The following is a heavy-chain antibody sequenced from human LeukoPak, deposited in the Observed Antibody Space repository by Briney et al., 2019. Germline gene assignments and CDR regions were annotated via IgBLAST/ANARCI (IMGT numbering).Heavy chain of an antibody. CDR1: GFTVSSNY. J-gene: IGHJ4*02. CDR2: IYSGGST. CDR3: ARSLSRSSSWYTPPFDY. Sequence: GGSLRLSCAASGFTVSSNYMSWVRQAPGKGLEWVSVIYSGGSTYYADSVKGRFTISRDNSKNTLYLQMNSLRAEDTAVYYCARSLSRSSSWYTPPFDYWGQGTLVTVSS. V-gene: IGHV3-53*01. D-gene: IGHD6-13*01.